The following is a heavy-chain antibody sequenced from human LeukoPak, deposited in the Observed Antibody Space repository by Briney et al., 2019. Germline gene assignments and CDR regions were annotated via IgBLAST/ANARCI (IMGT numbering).Heavy chain of an antibody. J-gene: IGHJ4*02. D-gene: IGHD3-22*01. CDR2: IWYDGTNK. CDR3: ARDSYYYDSSGYSDPGIDY. Sequence: GRSLRLSCAASGFTFSSFGMHWVRQAPGKGLEWVAVIWYDGTNKYYADSVKGRFTISRDNSKNTLYLQMNSLRAEDTAVYYCARDSYYYDSSGYSDPGIDYWGQGTLVTVSS. V-gene: IGHV3-33*01. CDR1: GFTFSSFG.